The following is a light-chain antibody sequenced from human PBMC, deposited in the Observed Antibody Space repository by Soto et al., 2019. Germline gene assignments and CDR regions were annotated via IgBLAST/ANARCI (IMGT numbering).Light chain of an antibody. CDR1: QSITEK. J-gene: IGKJ1*01. Sequence: IVMTQSPDTLSVSPGERATLSCRASQSITEKVVWYQQKSGQAPRLLIYGAFTRAADVPARFSGRGSGTEFTLTIISLQSEGAGVYFCQQYANWPKTFGKGTKVDSK. CDR2: GAF. V-gene: IGKV3-15*01. CDR3: QQYANWPKT.